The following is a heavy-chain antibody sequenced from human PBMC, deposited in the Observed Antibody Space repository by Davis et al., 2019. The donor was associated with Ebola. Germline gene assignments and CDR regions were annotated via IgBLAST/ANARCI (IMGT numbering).Heavy chain of an antibody. CDR2: IWYDGSNK. V-gene: IGHV3-33*08. CDR3: ARGEDYRGYYYGMDV. CDR1: GFTFSSYG. Sequence: GESLKISCAASGFTFSSYGMHWVRQAPGKGLEWVAVIWYDGSNKYYADSVKGRFTISRDNSKNTLYLRMNSLRAEDTAVYYCARGEDYRGYYYGMDVWGQGTTVTVSS. D-gene: IGHD4-11*01. J-gene: IGHJ6*02.